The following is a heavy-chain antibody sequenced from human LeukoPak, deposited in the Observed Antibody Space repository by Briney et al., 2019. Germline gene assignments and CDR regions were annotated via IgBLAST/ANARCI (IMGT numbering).Heavy chain of an antibody. Sequence: SETLSLTCTVSGDSISRSTYYWAWIRQPPGKGLEWIGSIYYSGSTYYNPSLKSRVTISVDTSKNQLSLKLSSVTAADTAVYYCARRGYDSSGSYRNYWGQGTLVTVSS. V-gene: IGHV4-39*01. CDR3: ARRGYDSSGSYRNY. CDR1: GDSISRSTYY. J-gene: IGHJ4*02. D-gene: IGHD3-22*01. CDR2: IYYSGST.